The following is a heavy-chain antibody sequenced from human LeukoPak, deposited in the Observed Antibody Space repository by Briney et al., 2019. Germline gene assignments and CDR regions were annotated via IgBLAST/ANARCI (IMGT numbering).Heavy chain of an antibody. J-gene: IGHJ4*02. Sequence: SETLSLTCTVSGGSVSSRGYYWGWIRQPPGKGLEWIGSNDYRGNSYYIPSLKSRVTISIDTSKNQFSLKLSSVTAADTAVYYCARRAGYYDSSGYFNWGQGTLVTVSS. CDR2: NDYRGNS. V-gene: IGHV4-39*01. CDR3: ARRAGYYDSSGYFN. CDR1: GGSVSSRGYY. D-gene: IGHD3-22*01.